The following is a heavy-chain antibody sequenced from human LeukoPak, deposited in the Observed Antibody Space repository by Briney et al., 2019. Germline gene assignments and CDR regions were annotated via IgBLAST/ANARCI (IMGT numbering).Heavy chain of an antibody. D-gene: IGHD2-2*01. J-gene: IGHJ4*02. Sequence: PSETLSLTCTVSGSSISTYYWSWIRQPPGKGLEWIGYVCYSGSTSYNPSLKSRVTISLGTSKNQFSLKLSSVTPADTAVYFCARLYCSSMSCYLDYWGQGILVTVSS. CDR3: ARLYCSSMSCYLDY. CDR1: GSSISTYY. CDR2: VCYSGST. V-gene: IGHV4-59*01.